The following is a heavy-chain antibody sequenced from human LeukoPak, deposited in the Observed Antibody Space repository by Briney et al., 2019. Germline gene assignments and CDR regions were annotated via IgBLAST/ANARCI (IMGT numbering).Heavy chain of an antibody. J-gene: IGHJ6*02. D-gene: IGHD3-10*02. CDR1: GFTFSSYA. CDR3: ARCSGYGMDV. CDR2: MSFDGTHI. V-gene: IGHV3-30-3*01. Sequence: GRSLRLSCAASGFTFSSYAMHWVRQAPGKGLEWVAVMSFDGTHIYYADSVKGRFTISRDNSKNTLYLQMNSLRAEDTAVFYCARCSGYGMDVWGQGTTVTVS.